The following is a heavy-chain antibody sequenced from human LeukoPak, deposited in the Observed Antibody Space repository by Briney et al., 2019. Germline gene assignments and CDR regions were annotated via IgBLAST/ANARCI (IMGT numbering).Heavy chain of an antibody. D-gene: IGHD5-12*01. V-gene: IGHV1-46*01. CDR1: GYTFTSYY. CDR2: INPSGGST. Sequence: ASVKVSCKASGYTFTSYYMHWVRQAPGQGLEWMGIINPSGGSTSYAQKFQGRVTMTRDTSTSTVYMELSSLRSEDTAVYYCARDSERHVNILAVVGAFDMWGQGTMVTVSS. CDR3: ARDSERHVNILAVVGAFDM. J-gene: IGHJ3*02.